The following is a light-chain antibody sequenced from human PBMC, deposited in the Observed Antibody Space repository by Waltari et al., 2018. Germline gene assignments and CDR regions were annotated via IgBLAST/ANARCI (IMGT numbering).Light chain of an antibody. V-gene: IGLV1-40*01. CDR1: SSNHGAGYD. CDR2: RDD. Sequence: QSVLTQPPSASGAPGQSVTISCTGSSSNHGAGYDVHWYQQIPGSAPKVLIYRDDNRPSGVPGRFSGSKSGTSASLSVTGLHVEDEADYFCQSYDRDLNAVLFGGGTKLTVL. J-gene: IGLJ2*01. CDR3: QSYDRDLNAVL.